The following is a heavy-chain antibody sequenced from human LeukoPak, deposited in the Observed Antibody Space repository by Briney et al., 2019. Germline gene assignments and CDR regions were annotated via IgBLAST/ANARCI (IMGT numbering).Heavy chain of an antibody. CDR3: ARDGAVAGSYFYYYYYGMDV. Sequence: ASVKVSCKASGYTFSIYNMHWVRQATGQGLEWMGWMNPNSGNTGYAQKFQGRVTMTRNTSISTAYMELSSLRSEDTAVYYCARDGAVAGSYFYYYYYGMDVWGQGTTVTVSS. CDR2: MNPNSGNT. D-gene: IGHD6-19*01. V-gene: IGHV1-8*02. J-gene: IGHJ6*02. CDR1: GYTFSIYN.